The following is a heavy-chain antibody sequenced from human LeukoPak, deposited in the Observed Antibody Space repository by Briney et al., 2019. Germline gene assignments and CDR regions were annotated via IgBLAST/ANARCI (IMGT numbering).Heavy chain of an antibody. Sequence: VASVKVSCKASGGTFSSYAISWVRQAPGQGLEWMGRIIPILGIANYAQKFQGRVTITADKSTSTAYMELSSLRSEDTAVYYCARAAYYDSSAPGNYFDYWGQGTLVTVSS. CDR3: ARAAYYDSSAPGNYFDY. CDR2: IIPILGIA. CDR1: GGTFSSYA. V-gene: IGHV1-69*04. J-gene: IGHJ4*02. D-gene: IGHD3-22*01.